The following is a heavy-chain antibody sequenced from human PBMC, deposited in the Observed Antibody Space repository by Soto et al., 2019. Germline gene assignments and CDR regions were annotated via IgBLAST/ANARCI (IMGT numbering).Heavy chain of an antibody. CDR1: GFTFSTSA. CDR2: ISKGGDKK. V-gene: IGHV3-30-3*01. CDR3: AREEFEAGRGHFGY. Sequence: QVQVVESGEGVVQPGGSLRLSCAASGFTFSTSAMHWVRQAPGKGLEWMAMISKGGDKKYYADSVKGRFTISSDISESTLYLQMNSLRTEDTAVYYCAREEFEAGRGHFGYWGQGTLVSVSS. J-gene: IGHJ4*02. D-gene: IGHD6-13*01.